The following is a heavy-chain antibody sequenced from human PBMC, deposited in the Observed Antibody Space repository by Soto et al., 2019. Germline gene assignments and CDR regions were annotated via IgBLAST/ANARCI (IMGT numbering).Heavy chain of an antibody. CDR2: IPQNGRT. D-gene: IGHD2-21*02. Sequence: TSETLSLTCTVSGGSIDSGRYYWTWLRQSPGKRLEWLAYIPQNGRTYYNPSLKSRAVISMDTSKNQFPLNLTSITAADTAMYYCAREGEYCNGNCYSGHFDSWGQGTLVTVSS. CDR3: AREGEYCNGNCYSGHFDS. J-gene: IGHJ4*02. V-gene: IGHV4-31*03. CDR1: GGSIDSGRYY.